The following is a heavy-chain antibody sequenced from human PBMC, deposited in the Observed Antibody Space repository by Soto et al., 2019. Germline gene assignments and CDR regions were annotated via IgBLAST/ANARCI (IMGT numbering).Heavy chain of an antibody. J-gene: IGHJ6*02. CDR1: GFTFDDYG. V-gene: IGHV3-20*04. CDR3: ARDRSYYGSGSYYDYYYYGMDV. Sequence: PGGSLRLSCAASGFTFDDYGMSWVRQAPGKGLEWVSGINWNGGSTGYADSVKGRFTISRDNAKNSLYLQMNSLRAEDTALYYCARDRSYYGSGSYYDYYYYGMDVWGQGTTVTVSS. CDR2: INWNGGST. D-gene: IGHD3-10*01.